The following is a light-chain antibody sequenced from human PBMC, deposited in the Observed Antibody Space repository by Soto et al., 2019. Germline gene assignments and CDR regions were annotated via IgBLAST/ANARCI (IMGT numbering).Light chain of an antibody. J-gene: IGKJ1*01. CDR2: GAS. CDR1: QSVSNNY. V-gene: IGKV3-20*01. CDR3: QQYGSSGT. Sequence: EMVMTQSPATLSVSPGERATLSCRASQSVSNNYLAWYQQKPGQAPRLLIYGASNRATGIPDRFSGSGSGTDFTLTISRLEPGDFAVYYCQQYGSSGTFGQGTRWIS.